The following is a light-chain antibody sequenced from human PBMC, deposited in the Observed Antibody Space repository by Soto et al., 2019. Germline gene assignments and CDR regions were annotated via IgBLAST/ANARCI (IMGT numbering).Light chain of an antibody. V-gene: IGLV1-47*02. CDR3: AAWDDSLSGVL. Sequence: QSVLTQPPSASGTPGQRVTISCSGGRSNIGRNYVYWYQQLPGTAPKLLIYSNSQRPSGVPDRFSGFKSGSSASLAISGLRSEDEADYYCAAWDDSLSGVLFGGGTKLTVL. J-gene: IGLJ2*01. CDR2: SNS. CDR1: RSNIGRNY.